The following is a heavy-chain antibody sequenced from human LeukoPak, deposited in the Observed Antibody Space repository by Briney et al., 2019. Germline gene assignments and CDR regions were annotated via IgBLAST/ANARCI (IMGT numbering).Heavy chain of an antibody. CDR2: IYSGGST. V-gene: IGHV3-53*01. Sequence: GGSLRLSCAASGFTVSSNYMSWVRQAPGKGLEWVSVIYSGGSTYYADSVKGRFTISRDNSKNTLYLQMNSLRAEDTAVYCCARRNPLSSNAFDIWGQGTMVTVSS. J-gene: IGHJ3*02. D-gene: IGHD2/OR15-2a*01. CDR1: GFTVSSNY. CDR3: ARRNPLSSNAFDI.